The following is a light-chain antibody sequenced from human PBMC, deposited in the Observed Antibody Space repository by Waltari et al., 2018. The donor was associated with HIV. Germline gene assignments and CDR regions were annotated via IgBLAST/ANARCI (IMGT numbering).Light chain of an antibody. CDR3: QTWGTGIRV. CDR1: SGHSTYA. V-gene: IGLV4-69*01. CDR2: VNSDGSH. Sequence: QLVLTQSPSASASLGASVKLTCTLNSGHSTYAIAWHQQQPEKGPRYLMKVNSDGSHSKGDGIPDRFSGSSSGAESYLTISSLQSEDEADYYCQTWGTGIRVFGGGTKLTVL. J-gene: IGLJ2*01.